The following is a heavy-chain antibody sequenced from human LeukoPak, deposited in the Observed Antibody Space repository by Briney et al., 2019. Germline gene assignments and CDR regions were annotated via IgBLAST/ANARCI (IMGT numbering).Heavy chain of an antibody. CDR2: INPNSGGT. J-gene: IGHJ4*02. CDR3: ARDPGYSYGPFDY. D-gene: IGHD5-18*01. CDR1: GYTFTGYY. V-gene: IGHV1-2*02. Sequence: ASVKVSCKAPGYTFTGYYMHWVRQAPGQGLEWMGWINPNSGGTNYAQKFQGRVTMTRDTSISTAYMELSRLRSDDTAVYYCARDPGYSYGPFDYWGQGTLVTVSS.